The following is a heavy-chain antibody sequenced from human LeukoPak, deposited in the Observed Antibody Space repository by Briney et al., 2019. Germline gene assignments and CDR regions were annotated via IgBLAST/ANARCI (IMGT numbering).Heavy chain of an antibody. J-gene: IGHJ4*02. D-gene: IGHD2-15*01. CDR1: GFAFSSYW. V-gene: IGHV3-30*02. Sequence: GGSLRLSCAASGFAFSSYWMSWVRQAPGKGLEWVAFIRYDGSNKYYADSVKGRFTISRDNSKNTLYLQMNSLRAEDTAVYYCASALGYCSGGSCLWGQGTLVTVSS. CDR2: IRYDGSNK. CDR3: ASALGYCSGGSCL.